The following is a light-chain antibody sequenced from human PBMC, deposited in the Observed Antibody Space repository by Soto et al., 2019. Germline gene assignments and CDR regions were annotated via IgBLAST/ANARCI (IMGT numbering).Light chain of an antibody. CDR3: QQYNNYPRT. J-gene: IGKJ1*01. Sequence: DIQMTQSPSTLSASIGDRVTITCRASESMRTWLAWYQHKPGKAPKFLIYDASSLESGVPSRFSGSGSGTEFTLTISNLQPDDFATYFCQQYNNYPRTFGQGTKV. CDR1: ESMRTW. CDR2: DAS. V-gene: IGKV1-5*01.